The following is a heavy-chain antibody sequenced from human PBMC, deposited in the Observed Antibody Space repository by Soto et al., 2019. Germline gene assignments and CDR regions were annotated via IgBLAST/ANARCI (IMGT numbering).Heavy chain of an antibody. Sequence: VASVKVSCKASGGTSSSYTISWVRQAPGQGLEWMGRIIPILGIANYAQKFQGRVTITADKSTSTAYMELSSLRSEDTAVYYCARAYSSGWYFGYWGQGTLVTVSS. CDR3: ARAYSSGWYFGY. CDR1: GGTSSSYT. CDR2: IIPILGIA. V-gene: IGHV1-69*02. J-gene: IGHJ4*02. D-gene: IGHD6-19*01.